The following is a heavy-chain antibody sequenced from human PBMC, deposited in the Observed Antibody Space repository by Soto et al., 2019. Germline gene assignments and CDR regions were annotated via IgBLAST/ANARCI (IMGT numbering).Heavy chain of an antibody. J-gene: IGHJ3*02. Sequence: ASVEVSCPASGYTLTNYGIIFVRQAPGQGLEWMGWISAYNGNTNYAQKLQGRVTMTTDTSTSTAYMELRSLRSDDTAVYYCARDKDSGSGDIWGQGTMVTVSS. CDR2: ISAYNGNT. D-gene: IGHD1-26*01. CDR1: GYTLTNYG. V-gene: IGHV1-18*04. CDR3: ARDKDSGSGDI.